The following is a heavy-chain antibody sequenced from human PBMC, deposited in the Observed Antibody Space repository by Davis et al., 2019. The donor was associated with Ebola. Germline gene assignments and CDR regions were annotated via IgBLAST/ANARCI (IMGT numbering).Heavy chain of an antibody. CDR1: GFTFSSYS. D-gene: IGHD6-6*01. V-gene: IGHV3-21*01. Sequence: PGGSLRLSCAASGFTFSSYSMNWVRQAPGKGLEWVSSISSSSSYIYYADSVKGRLTISRDNAKNSLYLQMNSLRAEDTAVYYCARDPSIAAYFDYWGQGTLVTVSS. CDR3: ARDPSIAAYFDY. CDR2: ISSSSSYI. J-gene: IGHJ4*02.